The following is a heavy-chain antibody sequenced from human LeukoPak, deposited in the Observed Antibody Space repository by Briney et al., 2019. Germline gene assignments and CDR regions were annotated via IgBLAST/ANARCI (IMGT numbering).Heavy chain of an antibody. Sequence: NPSETLSLTCAVYGGSFSGYYWSWIRQPPGKGLEWIGEINHSGSTNYNSSLKSRVTISVDTSKNHFPLKLSSVTAADTAVYYCARGGVYYYGSGSYYPFNYWGQGTLVTVSS. D-gene: IGHD3-10*01. CDR2: INHSGST. J-gene: IGHJ4*02. CDR1: GGSFSGYY. CDR3: ARGGVYYYGSGSYYPFNY. V-gene: IGHV4-34*01.